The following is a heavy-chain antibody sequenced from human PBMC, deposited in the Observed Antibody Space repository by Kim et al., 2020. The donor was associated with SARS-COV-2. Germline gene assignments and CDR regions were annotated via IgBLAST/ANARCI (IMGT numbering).Heavy chain of an antibody. CDR1: GFPFHGYG. CDR2: ISYDGSSK. J-gene: IGHJ4*02. Sequence: GGSLRLSCTASGFPFHGYGMHWLRQPPGKGLECVAFISYDGSSKYYADSVRDRFTISRDNSKNTLYLQMNNLRIEDTAVFYCVRDYGNRGCHWGQGTLVT. D-gene: IGHD4-17*01. CDR3: VRDYGNRGCH. V-gene: IGHV3-30*03.